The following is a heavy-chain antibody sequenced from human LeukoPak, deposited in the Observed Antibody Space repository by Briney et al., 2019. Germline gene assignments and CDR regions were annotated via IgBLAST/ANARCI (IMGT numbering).Heavy chain of an antibody. CDR2: IIPIFGTA. CDR1: GGTFSSYA. Sequence: VASVKVSCKASGGTFSSYAISWVRQAPGQGLEWMGRIIPIFGTANYAQKFQGRVTITTDESTGTAYMELSSLRSEDTAVYYCARFHPSGYFDYWGQGTLVTVSS. CDR3: ARFHPSGYFDY. D-gene: IGHD2-15*01. J-gene: IGHJ4*02. V-gene: IGHV1-69*05.